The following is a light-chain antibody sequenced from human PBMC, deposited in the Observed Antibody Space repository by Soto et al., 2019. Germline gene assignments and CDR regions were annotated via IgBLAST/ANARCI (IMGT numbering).Light chain of an antibody. V-gene: IGLV1-40*01. Sequence: QSVLTQPPSVSEAPGQWITISCTGTSSNIGAGYDVHWYQQLPGRAPKVLIYGSTNRPSGVPDRFSGSKSGTSASLAISGLQAEDEADYCCQSYDSSLSGSVFGGGTKVTVL. CDR1: SSNIGAGYD. J-gene: IGLJ3*02. CDR3: QSYDSSLSGSV. CDR2: GST.